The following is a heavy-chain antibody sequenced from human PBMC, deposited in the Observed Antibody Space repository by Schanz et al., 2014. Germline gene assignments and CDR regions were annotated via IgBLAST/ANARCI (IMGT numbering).Heavy chain of an antibody. CDR3: ARDLAVDTGYVVHDYYYGMDV. CDR1: GYTFTSDS. V-gene: IGHV1-3*01. D-gene: IGHD5-12*01. Sequence: QVHLVQSGAEVKKPGASVKVSCTASGYTFTSDSMHWVRQAPGQGLEWMGWINVGNGNIKYSQKFQGRVTITRDTSASTAYMELTSLRSKDTAVYFCARDLAVDTGYVVHDYYYGMDVWGQGTTVTVSS. CDR2: INVGNGNI. J-gene: IGHJ6*02.